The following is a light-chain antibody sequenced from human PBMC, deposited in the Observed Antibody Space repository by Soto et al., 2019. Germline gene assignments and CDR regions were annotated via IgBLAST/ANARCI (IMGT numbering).Light chain of an antibody. Sequence: EIVLTQSPGTLSLSPGERATLSCRASQTISNTFLAWYQQRPGQAPRLLIYGASGRAAGIPDRFSGSGSGTDFTLTISRLEPEDFAVYYCQQYGSSPSTFGQGTRLEIK. V-gene: IGKV3-20*01. CDR3: QQYGSSPST. J-gene: IGKJ5*01. CDR2: GAS. CDR1: QTISNTF.